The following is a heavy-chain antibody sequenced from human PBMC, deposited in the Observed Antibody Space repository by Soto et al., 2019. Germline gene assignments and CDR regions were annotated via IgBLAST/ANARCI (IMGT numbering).Heavy chain of an antibody. V-gene: IGHV4-30-4*08. D-gene: IGHD6-25*01. CDR2: IYYTGGT. J-gene: IGHJ1*01. CDR3: ARGGSGCAEYLQH. CDR1: GGSIGSTDSY. Sequence: QVQLQESGPGLVEPSQTLSLTCTVSGGSIGSTDSYWSWIRRPPGKGLEWIGYIYYTGGTFYNPSLKSQLTISLETSTNQFSLTQSSLTATDTGIYYWARGGSGCAEYLQHWGQGTLVAVSS.